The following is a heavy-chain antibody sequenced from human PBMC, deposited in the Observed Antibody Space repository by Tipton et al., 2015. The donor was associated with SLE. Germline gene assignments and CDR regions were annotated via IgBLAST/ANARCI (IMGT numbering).Heavy chain of an antibody. CDR3: ARGGSKYYDFWGRQMGPHAFDI. CDR2: INHSGTT. J-gene: IGHJ3*02. Sequence: TLSLTCAVYGGSFSGYFWSWIRQLPDKGLEWIGEINHSGTTNCNPSLKSRVSISVDTSKNQFSLKVTSVTAADTAVYYCARGGSKYYDFWGRQMGPHAFDIWGQETKVTVSS. CDR1: GGSFSGYF. V-gene: IGHV4-34*01. D-gene: IGHD3-3*01.